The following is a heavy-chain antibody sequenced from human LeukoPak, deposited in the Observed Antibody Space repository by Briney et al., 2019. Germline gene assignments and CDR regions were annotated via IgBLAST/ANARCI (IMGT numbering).Heavy chain of an antibody. CDR2: ICYSVST. V-gene: IGHV4-39*01. Sequence: PSETLSLTCTVSGDSVGSSTYYWDWIRQPPGKGLEWIGNICYSVSTYYNPSLRSRVTMSVDTSKNQFSLRLSSVTAADTAIYYCAGHSRSGYGGYENAFDLWGQGTMVSVSS. CDR1: GDSVGSSTYY. CDR3: AGHSRSGYGGYENAFDL. J-gene: IGHJ3*01. D-gene: IGHD5-12*01.